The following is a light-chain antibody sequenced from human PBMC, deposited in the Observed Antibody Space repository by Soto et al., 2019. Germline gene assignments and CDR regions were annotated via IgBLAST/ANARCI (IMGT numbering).Light chain of an antibody. CDR3: QQRSNWPPAWT. V-gene: IGKV3-11*01. CDR2: DAS. J-gene: IGKJ1*01. Sequence: EIVLTQSPATLSLSPGERATLSCRASQSVSSYLSWYQQKPGQAPRLLIFDASNRATGIPARFSGSGCGTDFTLTISSLEPEDFAVYYCQQRSNWPPAWTFGQGTKVEIK. CDR1: QSVSSY.